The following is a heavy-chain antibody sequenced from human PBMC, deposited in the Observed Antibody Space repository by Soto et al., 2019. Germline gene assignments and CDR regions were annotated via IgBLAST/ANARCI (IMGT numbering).Heavy chain of an antibody. CDR1: GDSISSSSYY. J-gene: IGHJ3*02. CDR3: ARPPTASLDAFDI. Sequence: SETLSLTCTVSGDSISSSSYYWGWIRQPPGKGLEWIGSIYYSGSTYYNPSLKSRVTISVDTSKNQFSLKLSSVTAADTAVYYCARPPTASLDAFDIWGQGTMVTVSS. V-gene: IGHV4-39*01. CDR2: IYYSGST.